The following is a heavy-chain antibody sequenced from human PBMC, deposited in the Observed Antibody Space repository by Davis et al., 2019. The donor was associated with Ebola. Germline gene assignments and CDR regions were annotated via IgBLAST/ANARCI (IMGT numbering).Heavy chain of an antibody. J-gene: IGHJ4*02. Sequence: SETLSLTCAVSGGSISSGGYSWSWIRQPPGKGLKWIGYIYHSGSTYYNPSLKSRVTISVDTSKNQFSLKLSSVTAADTAVYYCARGTGPVDYWGQGTLVSVSS. V-gene: IGHV4-30-2*02. CDR2: IYHSGST. CDR1: GGSISSGGYS. D-gene: IGHD1-14*01. CDR3: ARGTGPVDY.